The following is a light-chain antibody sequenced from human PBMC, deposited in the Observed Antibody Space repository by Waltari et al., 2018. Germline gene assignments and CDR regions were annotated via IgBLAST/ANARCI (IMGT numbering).Light chain of an antibody. CDR1: QRISSW. V-gene: IGKV1-5*03. Sequence: DIQMTQSPSTLSASVGDRVTITCRASQRISSWLAWYQQKPGKAPKLLIYKASSLESGVPSRFSGSGSGTAVTLTISSLQPDDFATYYCQQYNSYSWTFGQGTKVEIK. J-gene: IGKJ1*01. CDR2: KAS. CDR3: QQYNSYSWT.